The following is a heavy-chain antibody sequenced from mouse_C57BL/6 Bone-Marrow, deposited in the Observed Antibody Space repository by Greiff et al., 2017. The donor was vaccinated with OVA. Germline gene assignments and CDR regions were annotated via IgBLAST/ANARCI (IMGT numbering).Heavy chain of an antibody. V-gene: IGHV1-81*01. CDR2: IYPRSGNT. CDR3: ARGHGSSFDY. CDR1: GYTFTSYG. D-gene: IGHD1-1*01. J-gene: IGHJ2*01. Sequence: SGAELARPGASVKLSCKASGYTFTSYGISWVKQRTGQGLEWIGEIYPRSGNTYYNEKFKGKATLTADKSSSTAYMGLRSLTSEDSAVYFCARGHGSSFDYWGQGTTLTVSS.